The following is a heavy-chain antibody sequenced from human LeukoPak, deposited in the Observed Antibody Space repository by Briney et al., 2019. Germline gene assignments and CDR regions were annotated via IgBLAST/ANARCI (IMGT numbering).Heavy chain of an antibody. CDR2: TSPSGGTI. J-gene: IGHJ4*02. CDR1: GFTFSDYY. CDR3: AKAGPGKYSSGWYGY. Sequence: GGSLRLSCAASGFTFSDYYMSWIRQAPETGLEWLSYTSPSGGTIYYTDSVKGRFTMSRDNAQNALYLEMNSLRAEDTAVYYCAKAGPGKYSSGWYGYWGQGTLVTVSS. V-gene: IGHV3-11*01. D-gene: IGHD6-19*01.